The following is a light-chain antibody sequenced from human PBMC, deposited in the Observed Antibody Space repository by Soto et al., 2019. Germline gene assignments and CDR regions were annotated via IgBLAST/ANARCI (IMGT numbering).Light chain of an antibody. CDR3: QQYNTWLWT. CDR1: QSVNAN. CDR2: GAS. V-gene: IGKV3-15*01. Sequence: EVVMTQSPATLSVSPGERATLSCRASQSVNANLAWYQQKPGQAPRLLIHGASNRATGIPARFSGSGFGTEFILTSISLQSEDFAVYYCQQYNTWLWTFGQGTKVEI. J-gene: IGKJ1*01.